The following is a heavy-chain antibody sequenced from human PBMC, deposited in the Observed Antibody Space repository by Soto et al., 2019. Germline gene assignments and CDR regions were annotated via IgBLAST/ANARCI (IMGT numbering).Heavy chain of an antibody. V-gene: IGHV1-2*02. J-gene: IGHJ4*02. CDR3: ARENWHFDY. CDR1: GYSFSEFR. CDR2: VNPINGNT. Sequence: QVQLVQSGAEVKKPGASVKVSCKTSGYSFSEFRMHWVRQAPGQGLEWMGWVNPINGNTNYAQDSQGRVTMTRDASTKTVYMELSSPTSDDTSTVYCARENWHFDYWGQGTLIAVSS.